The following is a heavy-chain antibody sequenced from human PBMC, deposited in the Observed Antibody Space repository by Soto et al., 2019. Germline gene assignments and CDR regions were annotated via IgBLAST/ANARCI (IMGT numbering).Heavy chain of an antibody. CDR1: GFTFSNYA. Sequence: QVQLVESGGGVVQPGRSLRLSCAPSGFTFSNYAMHWVRQAPGKGLEWVAVISYDGSNKYYADSVKGRFTISRDNSKNTLYLQMNSLRAEDTAVYYCARDKRDLRFLEWSYYFDYWGQGTLVTASS. V-gene: IGHV3-30-3*01. CDR3: ARDKRDLRFLEWSYYFDY. J-gene: IGHJ4*02. D-gene: IGHD3-3*01. CDR2: ISYDGSNK.